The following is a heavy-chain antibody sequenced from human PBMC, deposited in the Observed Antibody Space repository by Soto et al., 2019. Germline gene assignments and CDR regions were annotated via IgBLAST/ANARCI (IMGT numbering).Heavy chain of an antibody. J-gene: IGHJ4*02. CDR3: ARERGSGSYFIGDY. D-gene: IGHD3-10*01. V-gene: IGHV1-69*08. Sequence: QVQLVQSGAEVKKPGSSVKVSCKASGGTFSSYTISWVRQAPGQGLEWMGRIIPILGIANYAQKFQGRVTITADKSTSTAYMELSSLRSEDTAVYYCARERGSGSYFIGDYWGQGTLVTVSS. CDR2: IIPILGIA. CDR1: GGTFSSYT.